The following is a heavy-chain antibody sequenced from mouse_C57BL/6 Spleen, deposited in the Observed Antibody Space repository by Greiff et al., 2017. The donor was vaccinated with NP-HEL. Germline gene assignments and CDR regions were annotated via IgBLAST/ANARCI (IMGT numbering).Heavy chain of an antibody. D-gene: IGHD1-1*01. CDR1: GFSLTSYA. CDR3: ARRASYYDSSFYYAMDY. V-gene: IGHV2-9-1*01. CDR2: IWTGGGT. J-gene: IGHJ4*01. Sequence: QVQLKESGPGLVAPSQSLSISCTVSGFSLTSYAISWVRQPPGKGLEWLGVIWTGGGTNYNSALKSRLSISKDNSKSQVFLKMNSLQTDDTARYYCARRASYYDSSFYYAMDYWGQAATVTVST.